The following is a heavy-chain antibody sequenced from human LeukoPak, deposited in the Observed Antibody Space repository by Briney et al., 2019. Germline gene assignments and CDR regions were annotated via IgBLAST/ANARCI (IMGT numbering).Heavy chain of an antibody. CDR3: ARARGYCSSTSCLYYFDY. Sequence: GGSLRLSCAASGFTFSSYSMNWVRQAPGKGLEWVSSISSSSSYIYYADSVKVRFTISRDNAKNSLYLQMNSLRAEDTAVYYCARARGYCSSTSCLYYFDYWGQGTLVTVSS. V-gene: IGHV3-21*01. CDR1: GFTFSSYS. CDR2: ISSSSSYI. J-gene: IGHJ4*02. D-gene: IGHD2-2*01.